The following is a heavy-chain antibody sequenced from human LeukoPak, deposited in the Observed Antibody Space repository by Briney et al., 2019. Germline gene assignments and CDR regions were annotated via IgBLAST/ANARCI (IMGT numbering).Heavy chain of an antibody. CDR2: ISAYNGNT. D-gene: IGHD3-3*01. V-gene: IGHV1-18*04. CDR3: ARWGYDFWSGYFDY. Sequence: PEASVEVSCKASGYTFTSYYMHWVRQAPGQGLEWMGWISAYNGNTNYAQKLQGRVTMTTDTSTSTAYMELRSLRSDDTAVYYCARWGYDFWSGYFDYWGQGTLVTVSS. J-gene: IGHJ4*02. CDR1: GYTFTSYY.